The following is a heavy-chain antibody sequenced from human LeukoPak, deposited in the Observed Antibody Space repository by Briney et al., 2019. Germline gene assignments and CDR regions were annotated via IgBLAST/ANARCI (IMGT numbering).Heavy chain of an antibody. CDR3: ARDRSSGYLINYYYYGMDV. Sequence: PGGSLRLSCAASGFTVSSNYMSWVRQAPGKGLDWVSVIYSGGSTYYADSVKGRFTISRDNSKNTLYLQMNSLRAEDTAVYYCARDRSSGYLINYYYYGMDVWGQGTTVTVSS. CDR2: IYSGGST. CDR1: GFTVSSNY. D-gene: IGHD3-22*01. J-gene: IGHJ6*02. V-gene: IGHV3-53*01.